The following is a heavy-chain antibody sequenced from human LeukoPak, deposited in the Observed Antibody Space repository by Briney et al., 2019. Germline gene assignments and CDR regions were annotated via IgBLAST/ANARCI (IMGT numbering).Heavy chain of an antibody. J-gene: IGHJ4*02. CDR2: INPIFGTA. D-gene: IGHD1-26*01. CDR1: GYTFTCYY. Sequence: SVKVSCKASGYTFTCYYMHWVRQAPGQGLEWMGGINPIFGTANYAQKFQGRVTITADESTSTAYMELSSLRSEDTAVYYCASLLVGATSGTDYWGQGTLVTVSS. CDR3: ASLLVGATSGTDY. V-gene: IGHV1-69*13.